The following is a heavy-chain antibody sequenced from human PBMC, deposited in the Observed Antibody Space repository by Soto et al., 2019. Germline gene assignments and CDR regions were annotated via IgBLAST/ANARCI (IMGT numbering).Heavy chain of an antibody. CDR3: ARDPGGRGGTTFDY. Sequence: QVQLVQSGAEVKKPGSSVKVSCKASGGTFSSYAISWVRQAPGQGLEWMGGIIPIFGTANYAQKFQGRVTITADESTSTADMELSSLRSEDTAVEYCARDPGGRGGTTFDYWGQGTMVTVSS. CDR1: GGTFSSYA. CDR2: IIPIFGTA. J-gene: IGHJ4*02. D-gene: IGHD1-7*01. V-gene: IGHV1-69*01.